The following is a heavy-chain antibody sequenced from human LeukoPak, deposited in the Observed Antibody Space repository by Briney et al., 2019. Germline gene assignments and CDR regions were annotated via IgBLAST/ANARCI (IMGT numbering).Heavy chain of an antibody. V-gene: IGHV1-2*02. D-gene: IGHD6-6*01. Sequence: GASVKVSCKASGYTFTSYYMHWVRQAPGQGLEWMGWINPNSGGTNYAQKLQGRVTMTRDTSISTAYMELSRLRPDATAVYYCARAPAARPAATTWFDPWGQGTLVTVSS. J-gene: IGHJ5*02. CDR1: GYTFTSYY. CDR2: INPNSGGT. CDR3: ARAPAARPAATTWFDP.